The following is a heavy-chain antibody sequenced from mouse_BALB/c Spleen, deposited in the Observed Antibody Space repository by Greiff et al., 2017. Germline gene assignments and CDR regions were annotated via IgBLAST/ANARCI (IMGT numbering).Heavy chain of an antibody. CDR1: GFSLTSYG. Sequence: VQLQQSGPGLVAPSQSLSITCTVSGFSLTSYGVHWVRQPPGKGLEWLGVIWAGGSTNYNSALMSRLSISKDNSKSQVFLKMNSLQTDDTAMYYCAIYGNYEGFAYWGQGTLVTVSA. CDR3: AIYGNYEGFAY. V-gene: IGHV2-9*02. D-gene: IGHD2-1*01. CDR2: IWAGGST. J-gene: IGHJ3*01.